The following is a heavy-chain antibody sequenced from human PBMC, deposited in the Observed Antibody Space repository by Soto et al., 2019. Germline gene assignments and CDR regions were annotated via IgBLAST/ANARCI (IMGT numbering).Heavy chain of an antibody. CDR1: GFTFSNYA. D-gene: IGHD2-15*01. J-gene: IGHJ4*02. CDR2: ISDSGTST. V-gene: IGHV3-23*01. CDR3: ANDGGRWGHWSGCTCCSPY. Sequence: EVQLLESGGGLVQPGGSLRLSCAVSGFTFSNYAMSWVRQAPGKGLEWVSAISDSGTSTYYADSVKGRFTISRDNSKNXLXXQMNALRAEDTAVYYCANDGGRWGHWSGCTCCSPYWGQGTLVTVSS.